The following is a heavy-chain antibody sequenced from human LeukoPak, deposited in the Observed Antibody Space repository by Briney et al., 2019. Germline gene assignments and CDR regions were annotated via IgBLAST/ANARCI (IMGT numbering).Heavy chain of an antibody. Sequence: SVKVSCKASVGTFSSYGISWVRQAPGQGLEWMGGIIPIFGTANYAQKFQGRVTITADESTSTAYMELSSLRSEDTAVYYCASGVYYDSSGYSFEYWGQGTLVTVSS. CDR1: VGTFSSYG. CDR2: IIPIFGTA. CDR3: ASGVYYDSSGYSFEY. D-gene: IGHD3-22*01. V-gene: IGHV1-69*13. J-gene: IGHJ4*02.